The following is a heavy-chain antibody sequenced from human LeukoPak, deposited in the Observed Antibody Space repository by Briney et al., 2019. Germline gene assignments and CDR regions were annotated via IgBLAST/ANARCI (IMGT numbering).Heavy chain of an antibody. D-gene: IGHD6-25*01. J-gene: IGHJ4*02. CDR3: AKYLRSGSINFDY. CDR2: IKEDGTDK. V-gene: IGHV3-7*01. Sequence: PGGSLRLSCAASGFSFSNFWMTWIRQAPEKGLQWVANIKEDGTDKNYADSVKGRFTISRDNAKNLLYLQMNSLRAEDTAVYYCAKYLRSGSINFDYWGQGTLVTVSS. CDR1: GFSFSNFW.